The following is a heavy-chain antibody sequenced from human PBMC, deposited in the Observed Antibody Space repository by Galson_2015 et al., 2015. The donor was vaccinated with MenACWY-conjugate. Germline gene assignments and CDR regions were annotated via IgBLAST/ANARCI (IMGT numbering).Heavy chain of an antibody. D-gene: IGHD6-19*01. CDR1: GYNFNNYW. V-gene: IGHV5-51*01. Sequence: QSGAEVKRPGESLKISCKDSGYNFNNYWIAWVRQMPGKGLDLMGIIYPDDSDTRYSPSFEGQVTISADKSISTAYLQWSSLRASDTAMYYCARQTVAGTWWFDPWGQGTLVTVSS. CDR3: ARQTVAGTWWFDP. CDR2: IYPDDSDT. J-gene: IGHJ5*02.